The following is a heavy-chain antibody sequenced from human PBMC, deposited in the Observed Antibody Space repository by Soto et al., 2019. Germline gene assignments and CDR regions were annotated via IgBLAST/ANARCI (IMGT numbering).Heavy chain of an antibody. V-gene: IGHV4-39*01. J-gene: IGHJ3*02. CDR1: DGSISSSSYY. CDR2: IYYSGST. CDR3: SRNVHGAKDAFHS. Sequence: PSETLSLTCTVSDGSISSSSYYWCWIRQPPGKGLEWIGSIYYSGSTYYNPSLKSRVTISVDTSKNQFSLKLSSVTAADKAVYYWSRNVHGAKDAFHSWGQGTVVT.